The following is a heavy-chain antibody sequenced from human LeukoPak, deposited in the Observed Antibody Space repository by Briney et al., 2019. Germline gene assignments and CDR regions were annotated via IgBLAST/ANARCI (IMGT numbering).Heavy chain of an antibody. D-gene: IGHD7-27*01. CDR1: GFTFSTYG. J-gene: IGHJ4*02. CDR3: ARDSITGDNSLDF. CDR2: ITNDGNYE. V-gene: IGHV3-33*05. Sequence: GGSLRLSCAASGFTFSTYGMHWVRQAPGKGLEWVAVITNDGNYEKYADAVRGRFTISRDNSKNTLYLQMNSLSAEDTAVYYCARDSITGDNSLDFWGRGTLVTDSS.